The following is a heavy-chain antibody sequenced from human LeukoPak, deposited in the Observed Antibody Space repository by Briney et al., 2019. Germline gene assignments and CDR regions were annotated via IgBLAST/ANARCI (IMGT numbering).Heavy chain of an antibody. CDR1: GYTFTGYY. CDR2: INPNSGGT. J-gene: IGHJ5*02. D-gene: IGHD1-7*01. V-gene: IGHV1-2*02. Sequence: GASVKVSCKASGYTFTGYYMHWVRQAPGQGLEWMGWINPNSGGTNYAQKFQGRVTMTRDTSISTAYMELSRLRSDDTAVYYCARYLTNWNYEEVGFDPWGQGTLVTVSS. CDR3: ARYLTNWNYEEVGFDP.